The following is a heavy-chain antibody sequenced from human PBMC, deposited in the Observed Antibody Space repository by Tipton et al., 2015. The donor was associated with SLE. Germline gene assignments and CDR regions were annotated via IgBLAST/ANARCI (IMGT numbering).Heavy chain of an antibody. CDR2: IYYSGST. V-gene: IGHV4-59*08. D-gene: IGHD3/OR15-3a*01. CDR3: ARHAGLDYYFDY. CDR1: GGSISSFH. Sequence: TLSLARTVSGGSISSFHWSWIRQPPGKGLEWIGYIYYSGSTTYNPSLKSRVTISVDTSKNQFSLKLSSVTAADTAFNYCARHAGLDYYFDYWGQGTLVTVSS. J-gene: IGHJ4*02.